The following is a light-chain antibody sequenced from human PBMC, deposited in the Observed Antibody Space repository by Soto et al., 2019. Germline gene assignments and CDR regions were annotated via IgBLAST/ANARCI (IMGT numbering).Light chain of an antibody. CDR1: QTVGNNY. CDR2: AAS. Sequence: ETVLTQSPGTLSLSPGERATLSCRASQTVGNNYIAWYQQKPGQAPRLLIHAASTWATGIPDRFSGSGSAKDFTLTITRQEPEDYAVYYCQQYASSPLTFGQGTKVEIK. CDR3: QQYASSPLT. V-gene: IGKV3-20*01. J-gene: IGKJ2*01.